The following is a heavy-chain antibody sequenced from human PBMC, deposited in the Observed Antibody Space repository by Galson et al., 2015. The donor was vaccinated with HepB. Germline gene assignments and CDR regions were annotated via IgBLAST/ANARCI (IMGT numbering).Heavy chain of an antibody. CDR3: ARKASYYYDSSGWGGVDY. Sequence: ETLSLTCTVSGGSISSSSYYWGWIRQPPGKGLEWIGSIYYSGSTYYNPSLKSRVTRSVDTSKNQFSLKLSSVTAADTAVYYCARKASYYYDSSGWGGVDYWGQGTLVTVSS. CDR2: IYYSGST. J-gene: IGHJ4*02. D-gene: IGHD3-22*01. CDR1: GGSISSSSYY. V-gene: IGHV4-39*07.